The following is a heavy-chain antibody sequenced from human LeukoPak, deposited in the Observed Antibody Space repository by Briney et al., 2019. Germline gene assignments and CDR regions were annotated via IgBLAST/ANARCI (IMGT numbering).Heavy chain of an antibody. Sequence: SGTLSLTCTVSGGSINSSSYYWGWIRQPPGQGLEWIGSIYDSGNTYYNAPLKGRVTISVDTSKNQFSLKLGSVTAADTAVYYCARGIRVPIFGVVRSSKNWFDPWGQGTLVTVSS. V-gene: IGHV4-39*01. CDR3: ARGIRVPIFGVVRSSKNWFDP. J-gene: IGHJ5*02. CDR1: GGSINSSSYY. CDR2: IYDSGNT. D-gene: IGHD3-3*01.